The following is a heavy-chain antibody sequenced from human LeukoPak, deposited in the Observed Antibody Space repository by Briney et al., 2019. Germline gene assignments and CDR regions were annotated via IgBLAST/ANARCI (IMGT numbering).Heavy chain of an antibody. Sequence: GGSVRLFCGVSVFPFRSYAMSWVRQARGKGLVWVLDLSCSGCSTFCADSVKGRFTITRDNYKNTLYLQMNSLTAEDTAVYYCANSEQWLLLGDYWGQGTLVTVSS. CDR1: VFPFRSYA. CDR3: ANSEQWLLLGDY. D-gene: IGHD6-19*01. J-gene: IGHJ4*02. V-gene: IGHV3-23*01. CDR2: LSCSGCST.